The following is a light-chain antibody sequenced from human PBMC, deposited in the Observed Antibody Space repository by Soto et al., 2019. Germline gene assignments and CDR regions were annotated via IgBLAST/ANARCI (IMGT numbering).Light chain of an antibody. CDR1: QSVSSSY. Sequence: EIVMTQSPGTLSLSPGERATLSCRASQSVSSSYLAWYQQKPGQAPRLLIYGSSSRATGIPDRFSGSGSGTDFTLTISRLESEDFAVYYCQQYSNSPRMYTFGQGTKLEIK. CDR2: GSS. J-gene: IGKJ2*01. CDR3: QQYSNSPRMYT. V-gene: IGKV3-20*01.